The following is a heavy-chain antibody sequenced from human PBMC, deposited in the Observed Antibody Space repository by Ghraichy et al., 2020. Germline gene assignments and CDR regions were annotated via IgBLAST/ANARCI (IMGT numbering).Heavy chain of an antibody. Sequence: ASVKVSCKVSGDTLTEFSMHWVRQTPGKGLEWMGSFDGENIDTIYALSFQGRVTITEDTSTDTVFMELRSLTFEDTAVYYCATSPAGPTTRYSYGMAVWGQGTTVTVSS. D-gene: IGHD1-1*01. V-gene: IGHV1-24*01. CDR3: ATSPAGPTTRYSYGMAV. CDR2: FDGENIDT. J-gene: IGHJ6*02. CDR1: GDTLTEFS.